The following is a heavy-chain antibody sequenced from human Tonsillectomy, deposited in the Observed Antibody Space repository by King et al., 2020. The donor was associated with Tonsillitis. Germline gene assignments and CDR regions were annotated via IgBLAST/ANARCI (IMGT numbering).Heavy chain of an antibody. V-gene: IGHV4-39*01. CDR3: VVFVAAAGTSY. Sequence: QMQLQESGPGLVKPSETLSLTCTVSSGSISSSSYYWGWIRQPPGKGLEWIGRIYYSGSTYYNVSLKSRVTISVDTSKNQFSLKLSSVTAADTAVYYCVVFVAAAGTSYWGQGTLVTVSS. J-gene: IGHJ4*02. CDR1: SGSISSSSYY. CDR2: IYYSGST. D-gene: IGHD6-13*01.